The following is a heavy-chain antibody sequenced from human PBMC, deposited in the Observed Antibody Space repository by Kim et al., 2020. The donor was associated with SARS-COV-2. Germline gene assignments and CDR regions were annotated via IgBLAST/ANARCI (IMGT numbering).Heavy chain of an antibody. J-gene: IGHJ4*02. CDR1: GGSISSSNW. Sequence: SETLSLTCAVSGGSISSSNWWSWVRQPPGRGLEWIGGIYHSGSTNYNPSLKSRVTISVDKSKNQFSLKLSSVTAADTAVYYCARVIFGVVMSLDYWGQGTLVTVSS. D-gene: IGHD3-3*01. CDR3: ARVIFGVVMSLDY. V-gene: IGHV4-4*02. CDR2: IYHSGST.